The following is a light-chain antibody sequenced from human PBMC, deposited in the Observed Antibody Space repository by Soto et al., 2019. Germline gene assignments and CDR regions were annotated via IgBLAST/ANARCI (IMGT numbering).Light chain of an antibody. CDR1: QGIRND. CDR2: AAS. Sequence: AIQMTQSPSSLSASVGDRVTITCRASQGIRNDLDWFQQKPGKAPKLLIYAASNLQSGVPARFSGSGSGTDFTLTISSLQPEDCATYYCLQKDFYPFTFGPGTKVDIK. V-gene: IGKV1-6*01. J-gene: IGKJ3*01. CDR3: LQKDFYPFT.